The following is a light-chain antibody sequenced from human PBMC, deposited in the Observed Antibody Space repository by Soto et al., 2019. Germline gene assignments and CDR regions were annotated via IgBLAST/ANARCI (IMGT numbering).Light chain of an antibody. CDR3: AAWDDSLSVL. CDR1: SSNIGSNY. V-gene: IGLV1-47*01. CDR2: RNN. J-gene: IGLJ1*01. Sequence: QSALTQPPSASGTPGQRVTISCSGSSSNIGSNYVYWYQQLPGTAPKLLIYRNNQRPSGVPDRFSGSKSGTSASLAISGLRSEDEADYYCAAWDDSLSVLFGTGTKATVL.